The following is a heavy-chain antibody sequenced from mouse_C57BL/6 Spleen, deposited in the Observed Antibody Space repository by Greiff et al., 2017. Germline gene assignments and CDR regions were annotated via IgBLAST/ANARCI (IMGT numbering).Heavy chain of an antibody. D-gene: IGHD2-12*01. V-gene: IGHV14-4*01. Sequence: EVLLVESGAELVRPGASVKLSCTASGFNIKDDYMHWVKQRPEQGLEWIGWIDPENGDTEYASKFQGKATITADTSSNTAYLQLSSLTSEDTAVYYCTTRYTPFAYWGQGTLVTVSA. CDR3: TTRYTPFAY. CDR1: GFNIKDDY. J-gene: IGHJ3*01. CDR2: IDPENGDT.